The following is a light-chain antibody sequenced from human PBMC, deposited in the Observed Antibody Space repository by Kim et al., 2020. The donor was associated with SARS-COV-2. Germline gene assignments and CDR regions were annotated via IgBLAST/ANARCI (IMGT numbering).Light chain of an antibody. CDR1: QSSGIW. V-gene: IGKV1-5*03. CDR3: QQFHSSLWT. J-gene: IGKJ1*01. Sequence: ASVGDSVTITCRASQSSGIWLAWYQQKPGKATKGLVYKASSLERGVPSRFSDTGSGTEFTLTINSLQPDDFATYHCQQFHSSLWTFGQGTKVDIK. CDR2: KAS.